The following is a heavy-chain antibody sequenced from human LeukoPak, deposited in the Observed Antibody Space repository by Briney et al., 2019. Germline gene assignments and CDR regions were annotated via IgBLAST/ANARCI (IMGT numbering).Heavy chain of an antibody. V-gene: IGHV4-59*12. CDR1: GGSISSYY. J-gene: IGHJ4*02. CDR3: ARSDSSGYYSFDY. Sequence: SETLSLTCTVSGGSISSYYWSWIRQPPGKGLEWIGYIYYSGSTNYNPSLKGRATISVDKSKNQFSLKLTSVTAADTAVYYCARSDSSGYYSFDYWGQGTLVTVSS. D-gene: IGHD3-22*01. CDR2: IYYSGST.